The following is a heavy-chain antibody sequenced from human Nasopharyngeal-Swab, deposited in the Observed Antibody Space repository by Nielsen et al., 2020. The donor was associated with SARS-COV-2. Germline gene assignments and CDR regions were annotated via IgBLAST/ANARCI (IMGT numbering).Heavy chain of an antibody. V-gene: IGHV3-23*01. Sequence: GGSLRLSCAASGFTFSSYAMSWVRQAPGKGLEWVSAISGSGGSTYYADSVKGRFTISRDNSKNTLYLQTNSLRAEDTAVYYCAKDQGGSSWYGGAYYYYGMDVWGQGTTVTVSS. J-gene: IGHJ6*02. CDR2: ISGSGGST. CDR3: AKDQGGSSWYGGAYYYYGMDV. CDR1: GFTFSSYA. D-gene: IGHD6-13*01.